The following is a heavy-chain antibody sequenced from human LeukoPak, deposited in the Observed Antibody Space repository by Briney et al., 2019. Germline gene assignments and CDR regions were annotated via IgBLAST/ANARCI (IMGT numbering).Heavy chain of an antibody. V-gene: IGHV1-18*01. Sequence: GASVKVSCKASGYILINPGIAWVRQAPGQGLQYMGWISAYNGRTDYAQNLQGRVTMTTDTATTTAYMELRSLTPDDTAVYFCARWGASPNDFWGQGTLVTVSS. CDR1: GYILINPG. CDR3: ARWGASPNDF. J-gene: IGHJ4*02. D-gene: IGHD3-16*01. CDR2: ISAYNGRT.